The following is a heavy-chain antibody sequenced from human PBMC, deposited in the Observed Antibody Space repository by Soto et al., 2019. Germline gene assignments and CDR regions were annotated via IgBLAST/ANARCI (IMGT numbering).Heavy chain of an antibody. V-gene: IGHV3-21*01. CDR1: GFTFSSYR. CDR3: ETLGATPVRMDV. CDR2: ISSSSSYI. J-gene: IGHJ6*02. Sequence: EVQLVESGGGLVQPGGSLRLSCAASGFTFSSYRMNWVRQAPGKGLEWVSSISSSSSYIYYADSVKGRFTISRDNAKNSLYMQRNSLGATDTDVYDCETLGATPVRMDVWGQGTTVTVSS. D-gene: IGHD1-1*01.